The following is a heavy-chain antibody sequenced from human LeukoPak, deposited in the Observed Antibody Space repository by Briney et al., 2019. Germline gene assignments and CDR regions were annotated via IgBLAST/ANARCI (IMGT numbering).Heavy chain of an antibody. D-gene: IGHD5-18*01. Sequence: PGGSLRLSCAASGFTFSSYAMSWVRQAPGKGLEWFSAISGSGGSTYYADSVKGRFTISRDNAKNSLYLQMNSLRAEDTAVYYCARGTAMAGIDYWGQGTLVTVSS. CDR3: ARGTAMAGIDY. CDR2: ISGSGGST. CDR1: GFTFSSYA. V-gene: IGHV3-23*01. J-gene: IGHJ4*02.